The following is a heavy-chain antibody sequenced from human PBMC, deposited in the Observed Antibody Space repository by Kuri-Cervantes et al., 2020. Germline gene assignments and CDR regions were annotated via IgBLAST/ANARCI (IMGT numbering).Heavy chain of an antibody. V-gene: IGHV1-69*01. D-gene: IGHD3-16*01. Sequence: NISSAGSEYYSTSYWIAWVRRMPGKGLEWIVINPICGRANYAQKFQGRVTITADESTSTAYMELSSLRSEDTAVYYCARGFILQGEFYGFDYWGQGTMVTVSS. CDR2: NPICGRA. CDR1: EYYSTSYW. J-gene: IGHJ4*02. CDR3: ARGFILQGEFYGFDY.